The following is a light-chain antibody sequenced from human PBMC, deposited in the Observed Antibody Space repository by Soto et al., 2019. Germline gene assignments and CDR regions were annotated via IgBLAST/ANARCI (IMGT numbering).Light chain of an antibody. J-gene: IGKJ4*01. Sequence: IVLMQGPGTLSFSPGARAPXSCRASQNFRTRPLAWYQPTLGQAPRLXIYCASTRATGITERFSGSGSGTDFNLTISGLEPEDFAVYQCQQYESTLSFGGGTKVDIK. CDR3: QQYESTLS. CDR2: CAS. V-gene: IGKV3-20*01. CDR1: QNFRTRP.